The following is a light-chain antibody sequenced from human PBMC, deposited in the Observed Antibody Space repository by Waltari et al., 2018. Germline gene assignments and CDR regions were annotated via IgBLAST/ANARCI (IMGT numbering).Light chain of an antibody. J-gene: IGKJ1*01. V-gene: IGKV3-15*01. CDR2: GAS. Sequence: EIVLTQSPATLSVSPGERATLSCRASLTVSSKLAWYQQKPGPAPMLLIYGASTRATGFPARFSGSWSGTEFTLTISSLQSEDFAVYYCQQYNNWSRTFGQGTKVEIK. CDR3: QQYNNWSRT. CDR1: LTVSSK.